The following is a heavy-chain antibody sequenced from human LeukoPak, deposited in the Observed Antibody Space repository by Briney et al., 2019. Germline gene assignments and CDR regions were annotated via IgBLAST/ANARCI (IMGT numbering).Heavy chain of an antibody. CDR2: IYYSGST. CDR1: GGSISSSNYY. CDR3: AKHYMGSSYNHGLDC. V-gene: IGHV4-39*01. D-gene: IGHD3-10*01. J-gene: IGHJ6*04. Sequence: SETLSLTCTVSGGSISSSNYYWGWIRQPPGKGLEWIGNIYYSGSTYYNPSFKSRLTISVDTSKNQFSLKLSSVTAADTALYYCAKHYMGSSYNHGLDCWGKGTTVTISS.